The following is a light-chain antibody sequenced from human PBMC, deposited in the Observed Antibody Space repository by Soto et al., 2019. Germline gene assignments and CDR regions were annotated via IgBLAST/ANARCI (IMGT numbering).Light chain of an antibody. J-gene: IGKJ5*01. Sequence: EIVLTQSPATLAVSPGEGATLSCRASQSVRDNLAWYQQKPGQAPRLLIYRASTRATGVPARFSGSGSGTEFTLTISSLQSEDVPAYFCQHYNFWPHTFGQGTRLEIK. CDR2: RAS. CDR3: QHYNFWPHT. V-gene: IGKV3-15*01. CDR1: QSVRDN.